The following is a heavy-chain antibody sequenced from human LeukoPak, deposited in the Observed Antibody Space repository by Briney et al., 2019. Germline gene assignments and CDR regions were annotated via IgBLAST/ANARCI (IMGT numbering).Heavy chain of an antibody. V-gene: IGHV1-69*05. CDR3: ARDLGRYCSGGSC. CDR2: IIPIFGTA. Sequence: GSSVKVSFKGSGGTFSCYAISWVRQAPGQGLEWMGRIIPIFGTANNAQKFQGRVTITTDESTSTAYMELSSLRSEDTAVYYCARDLGRYCSGGSCWGQGTLVTVSS. D-gene: IGHD2-15*01. CDR1: GGTFSCYA. J-gene: IGHJ4*02.